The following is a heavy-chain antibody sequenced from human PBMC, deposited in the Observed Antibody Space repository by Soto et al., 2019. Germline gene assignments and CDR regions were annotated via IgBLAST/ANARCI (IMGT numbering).Heavy chain of an antibody. Sequence: SETLSLTCTVSGGSISSSSYYWGWIRQPPGKGLEWIGSIYYSGSTYYNPSLKSRVTISVDTSKNQFSLKLSSVTAADTAVYYCARLDVVVVAIYYYYYMDVWGKGTTVTVSS. CDR2: IYYSGST. CDR3: ARLDVVVVAIYYYYYMDV. V-gene: IGHV4-39*01. J-gene: IGHJ6*03. CDR1: GGSISSSSYY. D-gene: IGHD2-15*01.